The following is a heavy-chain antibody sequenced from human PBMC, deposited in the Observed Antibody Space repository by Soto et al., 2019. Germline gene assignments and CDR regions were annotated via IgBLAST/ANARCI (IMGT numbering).Heavy chain of an antibody. Sequence: SVKVSCKASGGTFSSYAISWVRQAPGQGLEWMGGIIPIFGTANYAQKFQGRVTITADESTSTAYMELSSLRSEDTAVYYCARSDYYDSSGSGYAFDIWGQGTMVTVSS. J-gene: IGHJ3*02. D-gene: IGHD3-22*01. CDR3: ARSDYYDSSGSGYAFDI. V-gene: IGHV1-69*13. CDR2: IIPIFGTA. CDR1: GGTFSSYA.